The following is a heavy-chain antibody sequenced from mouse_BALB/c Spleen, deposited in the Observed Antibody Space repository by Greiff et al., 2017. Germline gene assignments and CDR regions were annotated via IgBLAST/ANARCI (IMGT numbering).Heavy chain of an antibody. Sequence: VQLVESGPELVRPGVSVKISCKGSGYTFTDYAMHWVKQSHAKSLEWIGVISTYYGNTNYNQKFKGKATMTVDKSSSTAYMELARLTSEDSAIYYCARGDTTATQFAYWGQGTLVTVSA. J-gene: IGHJ3*01. D-gene: IGHD1-2*01. CDR3: ARGDTTATQFAY. CDR1: GYTFTDYA. CDR2: ISTYYGNT. V-gene: IGHV1-67*01.